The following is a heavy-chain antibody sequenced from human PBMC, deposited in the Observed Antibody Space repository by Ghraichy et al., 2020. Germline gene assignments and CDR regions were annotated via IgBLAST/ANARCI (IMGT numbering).Heavy chain of an antibody. CDR1: GGTFSSYA. CDR3: AGVRITMVQGLIITASNYFLH. J-gene: IGHJ1*01. V-gene: IGHV1-69*13. Sequence: SVKVSCKASGGTFSSYAISWVRQAPGQGLEWMGGIIPIFGTASYAQKFQGRVTITADESTSTAYMELSSLRSEDTAVYYCAGVRITMVQGLIITASNYFLHWGQGTLVTVSS. CDR2: IIPIFGTA. D-gene: IGHD3-10*01.